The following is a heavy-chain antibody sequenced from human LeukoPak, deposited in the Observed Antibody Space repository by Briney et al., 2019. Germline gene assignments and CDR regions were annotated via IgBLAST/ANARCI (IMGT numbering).Heavy chain of an antibody. D-gene: IGHD4-17*01. V-gene: IGHV3-30*18. CDR2: ISYDVSNK. CDR3: AKDQGGDYDYYYYGMDV. Sequence: GGSLRLSCAASGFTFSSYGMHWVRQAPGKGLEWVAVISYDVSNKYYADSVKGRFTISRDNSKNTLYLQMNSLRAEDTAVYYCAKDQGGDYDYYYYGMDVWGQGTTVTVSS. J-gene: IGHJ6*02. CDR1: GFTFSSYG.